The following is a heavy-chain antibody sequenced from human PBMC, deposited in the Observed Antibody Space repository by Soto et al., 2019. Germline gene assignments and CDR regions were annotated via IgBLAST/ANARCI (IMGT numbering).Heavy chain of an antibody. CDR1: GGTFSSYA. D-gene: IGHD3-3*01. Sequence: QVQLVQSGAEVKKPGSSVKVSCKASGGTFSSYAISWVRQAPGQGLEWMGGIIPIFGTANYAQKFQGRVTITADESTSTDYMELSSLRSEATAVYYCASLLSPIFGVVIMSGMAVWGQGTTVTVSS. J-gene: IGHJ6*02. CDR2: IIPIFGTA. CDR3: ASLLSPIFGVVIMSGMAV. V-gene: IGHV1-69*01.